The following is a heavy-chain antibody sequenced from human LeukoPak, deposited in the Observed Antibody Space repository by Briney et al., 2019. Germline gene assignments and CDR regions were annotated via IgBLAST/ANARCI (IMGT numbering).Heavy chain of an antibody. D-gene: IGHD6-6*01. CDR2: IHTTGII. CDR3: AREDGNSYRSLGY. V-gene: IGHV4-4*07. J-gene: IGHJ4*02. CDR1: GGSISSYY. Sequence: PSETLSLTCTVSGGSISSYYWSWIRQPAGKGLEWIGRIHTTGIINYNPSLKSRVTMSVDTSKNQFSLNLTSVTAADTAVYYCAREDGNSYRSLGYWGQGTLVTVSS.